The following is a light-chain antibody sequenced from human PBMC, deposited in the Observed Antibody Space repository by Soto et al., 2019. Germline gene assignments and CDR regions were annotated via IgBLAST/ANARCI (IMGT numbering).Light chain of an antibody. V-gene: IGLV2-14*02. CDR3: SSFTTSRFYV. Sequence: QSVLTQPASVSGSPGQSITISCTGTSSDVGSYNLVSWYQQHPGKAPKFMIYEVNKRPSGVSSRFSGSKSGNTASLTISGLQAEDEADYYCSSFTTSRFYVFGPGTKVTVL. J-gene: IGLJ1*01. CDR1: SSDVGSYNL. CDR2: EVN.